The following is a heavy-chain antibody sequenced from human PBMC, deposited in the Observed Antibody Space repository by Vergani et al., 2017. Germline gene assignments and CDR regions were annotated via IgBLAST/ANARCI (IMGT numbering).Heavy chain of an antibody. D-gene: IGHD2-2*01. CDR2: ITSSSYI. J-gene: IGHJ6*02. V-gene: IGHV3-21*01. Sequence: VQLVQSGGGLVKPGGSLRLSCAASGFTFSGYSMNWVRQAPGKGLEWVSTITSSSYIYYADSVKGRFTFSRDNAKNSLYLQMTSLTADDTAVYYCARDNGECSSTSCSYYGMDVWGQGTTVTVSS. CDR1: GFTFSGYS. CDR3: ARDNGECSSTSCSYYGMDV.